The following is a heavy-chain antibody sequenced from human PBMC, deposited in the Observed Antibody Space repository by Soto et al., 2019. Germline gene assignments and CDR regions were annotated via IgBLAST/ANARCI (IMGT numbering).Heavy chain of an antibody. CDR1: GDSISSADYY. CDR2: IFYSGTT. V-gene: IGHV4-30-4*01. CDR3: ARDLWVEPELYYYGMDV. Sequence: SEALSLTCTVSGDSISSADYYWSWIRQTPGKGLEWIGHIFYSGTTYYNPSLKSRLTISVDTSKNHFSLRLTSVTAADTAVYYCARDLWVEPELYYYGMDVWGQGTTVTVSS. J-gene: IGHJ6*02. D-gene: IGHD1-1*01.